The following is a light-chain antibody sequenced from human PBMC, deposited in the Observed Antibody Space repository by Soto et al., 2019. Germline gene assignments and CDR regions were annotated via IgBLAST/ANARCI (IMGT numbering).Light chain of an antibody. V-gene: IGKV3-20*01. CDR3: QQYGNSPYT. Sequence: EIVLTQSPGTLSLSPGERATLSCRASQSVSSSYLAWYRQKPGQAPRLLIYGASSRATGIPDRFSGSGSGTDFTLTIIRLEPEDFAVYYCQQYGNSPYTFGQGTMLEIK. CDR2: GAS. J-gene: IGKJ2*01. CDR1: QSVSSSY.